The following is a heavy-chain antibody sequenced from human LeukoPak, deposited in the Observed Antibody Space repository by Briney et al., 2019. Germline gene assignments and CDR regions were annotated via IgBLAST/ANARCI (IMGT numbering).Heavy chain of an antibody. J-gene: IGHJ4*02. D-gene: IGHD6-6*01. CDR2: IYSGGST. CDR3: ARGVLDSSSNFDY. CDR1: GFTVSSNY. V-gene: IGHV3-66*01. Sequence: PGGSLRLSCAASGFTVSSNYMSWVRQAPGKGLEWVSVIYSGGSTYYADSVKGRFTISRDNSKNTLYLQMNSLRAEDTALYYCARGVLDSSSNFDYWGQGTLVTVSS.